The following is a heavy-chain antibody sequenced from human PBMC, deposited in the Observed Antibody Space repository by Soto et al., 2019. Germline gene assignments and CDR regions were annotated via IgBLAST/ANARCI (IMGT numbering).Heavy chain of an antibody. CDR3: ARDREAGYNFYYGMDV. V-gene: IGHV4-4*07. Sequence: PSETLSLTCSVSGADINTYSWTWIRHPAGKGLEWIGRIYTSASINYNPSLRGRVTFSVDTSTNQVSLKLASVTAADTAVYYCARDREAGYNFYYGMDVWGHGTTVTV. D-gene: IGHD6-19*01. CDR1: GADINTYS. J-gene: IGHJ6*02. CDR2: IYTSASI.